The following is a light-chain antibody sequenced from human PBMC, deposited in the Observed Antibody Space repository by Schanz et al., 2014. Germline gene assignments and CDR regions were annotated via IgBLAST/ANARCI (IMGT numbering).Light chain of an antibody. CDR1: QSVLHSSDNKNY. J-gene: IGKJ1*01. CDR2: WAS. Sequence: DIVMTQFPDPLAVSLGERATINCRSSQSVLHSSDNKNYLAWYQQKPGQPPKLLIYWASTRESGVPDRFSGSGSGTEFTLTISNLQAEDVAVYYCQQYNNWPPGTFGQGTKVEIK. CDR3: QQYNNWPPGT. V-gene: IGKV4-1*01.